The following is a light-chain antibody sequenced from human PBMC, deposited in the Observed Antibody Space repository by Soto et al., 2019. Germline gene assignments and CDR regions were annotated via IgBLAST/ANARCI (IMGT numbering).Light chain of an antibody. J-gene: IGLJ2*01. Sequence: QSALTQPASVSGSPGQSITISCAGTSSDIGGYNYVSWYQQHPGKAPKVIVYEVSNRPSGVSNRFSGSKSGNTASLTISGLQAEDEADYYCSSYTGSSINTVVFGGGTKLTVL. CDR3: SSYTGSSINTVV. CDR2: EVS. V-gene: IGLV2-14*01. CDR1: SSDIGGYNY.